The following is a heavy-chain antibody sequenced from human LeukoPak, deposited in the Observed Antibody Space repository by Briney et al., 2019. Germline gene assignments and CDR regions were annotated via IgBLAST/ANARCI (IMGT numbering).Heavy chain of an antibody. D-gene: IGHD3-10*01. CDR2: ISGNGDAT. CDR3: ARRATLGSAMFFLYFDH. V-gene: IGHV3-23*01. CDR1: GFIYSAYA. J-gene: IGHJ4*02. Sequence: PGGSLRLSCAASGFIYSAYAMSWVRQAPGKGLEWVSAISGNGDATYYADPVRGRFTISRDNSKNTLSLQINSLRVGDTAVYYCARRATLGSAMFFLYFDHWGQGTLVTVSS.